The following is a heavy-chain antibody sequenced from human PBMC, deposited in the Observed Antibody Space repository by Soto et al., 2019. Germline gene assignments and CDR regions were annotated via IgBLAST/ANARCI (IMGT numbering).Heavy chain of an antibody. V-gene: IGHV4-30-4*02. D-gene: IGHD3-10*01. CDR2: ISYSGST. Sequence: SETLSLTCTVSGGSISSGNYYWSWIRQPPGKGLEWIGFISYSGSTYYNASLKSRVTISVDTSKNQFSLKLSSVTAADTAVYYCARELFGRSVWFDPWGQGTLVTVSS. CDR1: GGSISSGNYY. CDR3: ARELFGRSVWFDP. J-gene: IGHJ5*02.